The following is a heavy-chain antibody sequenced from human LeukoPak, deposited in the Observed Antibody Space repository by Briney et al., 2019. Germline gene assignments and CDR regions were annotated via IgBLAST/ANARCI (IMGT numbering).Heavy chain of an antibody. CDR2: INSDGTTT. Sequence: PGGSLRLSCAASGFSFSSHWMHWVRRAPGKGLVWVSRINSDGTTTTYADSVQGRFTISRDNAENTLFLQMNSLRAEDTAVYYCAKDSPSRTATTEVPVDYWGQGTLVTVSS. CDR3: AKDSPSRTATTEVPVDY. D-gene: IGHD1/OR15-1a*01. CDR1: GFSFSSHW. V-gene: IGHV3-74*01. J-gene: IGHJ4*02.